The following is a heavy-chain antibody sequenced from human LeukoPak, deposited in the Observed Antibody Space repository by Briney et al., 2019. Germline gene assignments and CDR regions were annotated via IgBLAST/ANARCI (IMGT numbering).Heavy chain of an antibody. J-gene: IGHJ4*02. V-gene: IGHV4-59*08. CDR3: ASHGYSYGPYYFDY. CDR2: IYYSGST. D-gene: IGHD5-18*01. CDR1: GGSISNYY. Sequence: SETLSLTCTVSGGSISNYYWSWIRQPPRKGLEWIGYIYYSGSTNYNPSLKSRVTMSVDTSKNQFSLKLSSVTAADTAVYYCASHGYSYGPYYFDYWGQGTLVTVSS.